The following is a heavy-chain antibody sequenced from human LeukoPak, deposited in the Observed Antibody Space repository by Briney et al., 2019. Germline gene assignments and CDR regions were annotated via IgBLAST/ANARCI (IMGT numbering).Heavy chain of an antibody. CDR2: SIPIFGPA. J-gene: IGHJ6*03. V-gene: IGHV1-69*13. CDR3: ATIVAAAIPRGPQGDYYYMDV. CDR1: GGTFSSYA. Sequence: GSSGKVSCKASGGTFSSYAISWLGQAPGQGVERIGGSIPIFGPANHAQRFQGRVTITADESTTTAYMELSSLRSEDTAVYYCATIVAAAIPRGPQGDYYYMDVWGKGTTVTVSS. D-gene: IGHD2-2*01.